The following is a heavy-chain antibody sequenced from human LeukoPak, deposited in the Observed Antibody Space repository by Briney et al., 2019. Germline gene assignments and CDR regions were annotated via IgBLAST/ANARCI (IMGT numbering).Heavy chain of an antibody. D-gene: IGHD5-12*01. Sequence: ESLTLSCPASGFTFSSYWSWIGQPPGKGLEGIGCIHYTVGTHYNPSLKSRVTISVDTSKNQVSLKLRSVTAADTAVYYCARTTEGYAGGPGYSYYYYMDVWGKGTTVTISS. CDR1: GFTFSSY. V-gene: IGHV4-59*01. J-gene: IGHJ6*03. CDR2: IHYTVGT. CDR3: ARTTEGYAGGPGYSYYYYMDV.